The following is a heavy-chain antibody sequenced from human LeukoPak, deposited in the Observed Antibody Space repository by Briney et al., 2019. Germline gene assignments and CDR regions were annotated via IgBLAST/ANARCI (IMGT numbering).Heavy chain of an antibody. J-gene: IGHJ4*02. V-gene: IGHV1-2*06. CDR3: ARRAAVTGSSWYFDY. CDR1: GYTFTGYY. CDR2: INPNSGGT. Sequence: ASVKVSCKASGYTFTGYYMHWVRQAPGQGLEWMGRINPNSGGTNYAQKFQGRVTMTRDTSISTAYLQWSSLKASDTAMYYCARRAAVTGSSWYFDYWAQGTLVTVSS. D-gene: IGHD6-19*01.